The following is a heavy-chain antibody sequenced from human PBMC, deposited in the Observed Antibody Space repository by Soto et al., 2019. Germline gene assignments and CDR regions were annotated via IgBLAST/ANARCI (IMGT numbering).Heavy chain of an antibody. Sequence: QVQLQQSGPGLVKPSETLSLTCTVPAGSVTSDPYYFTWVRRRPGKGLEWIGYIYYTGSTYYSPSLRSRVSISRDTSKNQFALSLTSVTAADTAVYYCAAQGGLESRYFYALFAWGQGTLVTVSS. V-gene: IGHV4-31*03. D-gene: IGHD2-15*01. J-gene: IGHJ5*02. CDR3: AAQGGLESRYFYALFA. CDR1: AGSVTSDPYY. CDR2: IYYTGST.